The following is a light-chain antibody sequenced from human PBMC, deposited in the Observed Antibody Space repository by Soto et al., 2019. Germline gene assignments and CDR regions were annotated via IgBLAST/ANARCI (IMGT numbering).Light chain of an antibody. J-gene: IGLJ1*01. CDR3: SSYTTSTTYV. V-gene: IGLV2-14*01. Sequence: QSVLTQPASVSGSPGQSITISCTGTSSDVGGYNYVSWHQLHPGKAPKLMVYEVSNRPPGVSNRYSGSKSGNTASLTISGLQAEDEADYYCSSYTTSTTYVFGTGTKVTVL. CDR1: SSDVGGYNY. CDR2: EVS.